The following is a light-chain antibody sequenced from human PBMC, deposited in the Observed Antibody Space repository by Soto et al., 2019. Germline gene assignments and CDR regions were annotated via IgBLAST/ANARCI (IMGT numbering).Light chain of an antibody. CDR2: DNN. CDR1: SSNI. V-gene: IGLV1-51*01. Sequence: QSVLTQPPSVSAAPGQKVTISCSGSSSNIVSWYQQLPGTAPELLIYDNNKRPSGIPDRFSGSKSGTSATLGITGLQTGDEADYYCGTWDTRLSVVVFGGGTKLTVL. CDR3: GTWDTRLSVVV. J-gene: IGLJ2*01.